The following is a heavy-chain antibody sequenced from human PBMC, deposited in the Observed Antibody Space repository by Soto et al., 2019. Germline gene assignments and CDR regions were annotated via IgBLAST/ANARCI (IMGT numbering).Heavy chain of an antibody. CDR2: FDPEDGET. CDR3: AREEIAAAGNYYYYGMDV. CDR1: GYTLTELS. D-gene: IGHD6-13*01. J-gene: IGHJ6*02. Sequence: ASVKVSCKVSGYTLTELSMHWVRQAPGKGLEWMGGFDPEDGETNYAQKFQGRVTMTKDTSTSTAYMELSRLRSDDTAVYYCAREEIAAAGNYYYYGMDVWGQGTTVTVSS. V-gene: IGHV1-24*01.